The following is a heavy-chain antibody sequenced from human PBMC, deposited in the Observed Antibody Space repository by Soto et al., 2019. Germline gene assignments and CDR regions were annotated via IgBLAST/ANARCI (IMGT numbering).Heavy chain of an antibody. CDR2: IIPIFGTA. CDR3: ARDSAGGLLCFGEPYGMDV. CDR1: GGIFSSYA. D-gene: IGHD3-10*01. J-gene: IGHJ6*02. Sequence: SVKVSCKASGGIFSSYAISWVRQAPGQGLEWMGGIIPIFGTANYAQKFQGRVTITADKSTSTAYMELSSLRSEDTAVYYCARDSAGGLLCFGEPYGMDVWGQGTTVTVSS. V-gene: IGHV1-69*06.